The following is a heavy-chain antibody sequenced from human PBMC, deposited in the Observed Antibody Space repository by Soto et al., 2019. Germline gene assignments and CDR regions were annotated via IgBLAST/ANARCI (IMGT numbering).Heavy chain of an antibody. CDR3: ARDQLLWFGESTDAFDI. V-gene: IGHV3-21*01. J-gene: IGHJ3*02. Sequence: LSLTCAASGFTFSSYSMNWVRQAPGKGLEWVSSISSSSSYIYYADSVKGRFTISRDNAKNSLYLQMNSLRAEDTAVYYCARDQLLWFGESTDAFDIWGQGTMVTVSS. CDR2: ISSSSSYI. CDR1: GFTFSSYS. D-gene: IGHD3-10*01.